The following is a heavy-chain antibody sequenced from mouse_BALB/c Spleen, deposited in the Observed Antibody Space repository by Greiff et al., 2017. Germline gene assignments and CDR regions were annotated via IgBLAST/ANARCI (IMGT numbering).Heavy chain of an antibody. CDR3: ARGTMITTPFDY. J-gene: IGHJ2*01. Sequence: EVQLVESGPSLVKPSQTLSLTCSVTGDSITSGYWNWIRKFPGNKLEYMGYISYSGSTYYNPSLKSRISITRDTSKNQYYLQLNSVTTEDKATYYCARGTMITTPFDYWGQGTTLTVSS. CDR1: GDSITSGY. D-gene: IGHD2-4*01. CDR2: ISYSGST. V-gene: IGHV3-8*02.